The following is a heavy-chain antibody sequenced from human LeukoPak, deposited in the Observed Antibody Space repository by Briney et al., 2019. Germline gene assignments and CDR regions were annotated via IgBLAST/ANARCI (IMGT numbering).Heavy chain of an antibody. CDR3: VRESSSITKFGMDV. D-gene: IGHD2-2*01. Sequence: GGSLRLSCAASGFTFSSYSMNWVRQAPGKGLEWVSSISTSSTFIYYADSVEGRFTISRDNAKNTLYLQMNSLRAEDTAVYYCVRESSSITKFGMDVWGQGTTVTVSS. CDR2: ISTSSTFI. J-gene: IGHJ6*02. V-gene: IGHV3-21*01. CDR1: GFTFSSYS.